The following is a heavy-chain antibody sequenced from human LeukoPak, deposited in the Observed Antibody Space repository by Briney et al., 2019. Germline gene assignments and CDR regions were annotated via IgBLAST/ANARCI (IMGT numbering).Heavy chain of an antibody. CDR2: ISGSGGRT. Sequence: GGSLRLSCAASGFTLSSYAMTWVRQAPGRGLEWVSAISGSGGRTYYVDSVKGRFTISRDNSKNTLYLQMNSLRAEDTAVYYCAKDQGYSGYDPLDYWGQGTLVTVSS. D-gene: IGHD5-12*01. J-gene: IGHJ4*02. CDR1: GFTLSSYA. CDR3: AKDQGYSGYDPLDY. V-gene: IGHV3-23*01.